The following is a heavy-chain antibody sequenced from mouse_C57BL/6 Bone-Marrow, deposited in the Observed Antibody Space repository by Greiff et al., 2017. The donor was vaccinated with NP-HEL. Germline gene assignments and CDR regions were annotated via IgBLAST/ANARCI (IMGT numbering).Heavy chain of an antibody. V-gene: IGHV1-61*01. Sequence: QVQLQQPGAELVRPGSSVKLSCKASGYTFTSYWMDWVKQRPGQGLEWIGNIYPSDSETHYNQKFKDKATLTVDESSSTAYMQLSSLTSEDSAVYYCARLQGRAYWGQGTLVTVSA. CDR1: GYTFTSYW. J-gene: IGHJ3*01. D-gene: IGHD3-3*01. CDR2: IYPSDSET. CDR3: ARLQGRAY.